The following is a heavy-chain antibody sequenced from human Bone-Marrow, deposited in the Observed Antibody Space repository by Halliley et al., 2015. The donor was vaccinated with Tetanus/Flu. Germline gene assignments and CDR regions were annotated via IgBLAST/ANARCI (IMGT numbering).Heavy chain of an antibody. CDR2: IRSKAYGGTT. Sequence: SLRLSCTASGFTFGDYAMTWVRQAPGKGLERVGFIRSKAYGGTTEYAASVKGRFTISRDDSKSIAYLQMNSLKTEDTAVYYCTRAIAGAGYYYYGMDVWGQGTTVTVSS. D-gene: IGHD6-19*01. CDR1: GFTFGDYA. V-gene: IGHV3-49*04. CDR3: TRAIAGAGYYYYGMDV. J-gene: IGHJ6*02.